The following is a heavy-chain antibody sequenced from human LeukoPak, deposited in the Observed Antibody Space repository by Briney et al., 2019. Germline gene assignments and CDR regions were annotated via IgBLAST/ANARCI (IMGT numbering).Heavy chain of an antibody. Sequence: PGRSLRLSCAASGFTFSSYAMHWVRQAPGKGLEWVAVISYDGSNKYYADSVKGRFTISRDNSKNTLYLQMNSLRAEDTAVYYCARDDGSGSYFFDYWGQGTLVPVSS. CDR2: ISYDGSNK. CDR3: ARDDGSGSYFFDY. CDR1: GFTFSSYA. V-gene: IGHV3-30*04. J-gene: IGHJ4*02. D-gene: IGHD3-10*01.